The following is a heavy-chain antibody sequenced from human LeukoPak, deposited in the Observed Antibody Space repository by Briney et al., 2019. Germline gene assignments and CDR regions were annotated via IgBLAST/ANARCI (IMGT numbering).Heavy chain of an antibody. D-gene: IGHD3-10*01. V-gene: IGHV1-46*01. J-gene: IGHJ4*02. Sequence: ASVKVSCKASGYTFTSYYMHWVRQAPGQGLEWMGIINPSGGSTSYAQKLQGRVTMTRDMSTSTVYMELSSLRSEDTAVYYCARDKGYGSGSYYPKYYFDYWGQGTLVTVSS. CDR3: ARDKGYGSGSYYPKYYFDY. CDR1: GYTFTSYY. CDR2: INPSGGST.